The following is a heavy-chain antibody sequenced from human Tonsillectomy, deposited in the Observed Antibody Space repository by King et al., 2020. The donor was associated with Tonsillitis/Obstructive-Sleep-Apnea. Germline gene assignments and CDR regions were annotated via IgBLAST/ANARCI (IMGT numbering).Heavy chain of an antibody. J-gene: IGHJ5*02. CDR1: GGSISTYY. D-gene: IGHD1-26*01. CDR2: IYTSGST. V-gene: IGHV4-4*07. CDR3: ARDSGAGTSNWYVG. Sequence: QLQESGPGLVKPSETLSLTCTVSGGSISTYYWSWIRQPAGKGLQWIGHIYTSGSTKYNPSLKSRVTMSVDTSKNQFSLKLSSVTAANTAIYYCARDSGAGTSNWYVGWGEGTLVTVSS.